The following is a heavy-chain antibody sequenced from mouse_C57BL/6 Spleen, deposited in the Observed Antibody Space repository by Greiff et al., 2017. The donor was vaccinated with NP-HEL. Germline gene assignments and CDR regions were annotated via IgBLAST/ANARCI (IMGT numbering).Heavy chain of an antibody. Sequence: EVMLVESEGGLVQPGSSMKLSCTASGFTFSDYYMAWVRQVPEKGLEWVANINYDGSSTYYLDSLKSRFIISRDNAKNILYLQMSSLKSEDTATYYCARDTGHYYAMDYWGQGTSVTVSS. V-gene: IGHV5-16*01. J-gene: IGHJ4*01. CDR1: GFTFSDYY. CDR2: INYDGSST. CDR3: ARDTGHYYAMDY. D-gene: IGHD1-1*01.